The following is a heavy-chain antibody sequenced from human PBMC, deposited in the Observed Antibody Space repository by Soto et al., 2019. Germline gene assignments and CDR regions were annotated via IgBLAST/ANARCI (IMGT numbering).Heavy chain of an antibody. CDR2: ISGSGGST. CDR1: VFTFSPSA. Sequence: GGSLILSCAASVFTFSPSAMSWFRQAPVKALEWVSSISGSGGSTNYADSVKGRFTVSRDNSKRTLSLQMNSLREEDTAIYYCAKGLRRLLRTQYYYGLDVWGRGTTVTVS. J-gene: IGHJ6*02. D-gene: IGHD3-10*01. CDR3: AKGLRRLLRTQYYYGLDV. V-gene: IGHV3-23*01.